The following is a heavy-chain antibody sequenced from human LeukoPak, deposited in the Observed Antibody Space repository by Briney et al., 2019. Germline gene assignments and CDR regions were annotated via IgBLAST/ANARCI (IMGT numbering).Heavy chain of an antibody. CDR2: ISDSGST. CDR1: GGSISTYY. CDR3: ARWSGVVVVAATPWGFDP. J-gene: IGHJ5*02. Sequence: SETLSLTCTVSGGSISTYYWSWIRQPPGKGLEWIGFISDSGSTDYNPSLTSRVTISVDTSKNQFSLRLSSVTAADTAVYYCARWSGVVVVAATPWGFDPWGQGTLVTVSS. D-gene: IGHD2-15*01. V-gene: IGHV4-59*01.